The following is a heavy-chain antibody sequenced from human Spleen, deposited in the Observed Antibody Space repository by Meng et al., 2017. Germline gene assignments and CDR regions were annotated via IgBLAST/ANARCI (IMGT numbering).Heavy chain of an antibody. V-gene: IGHV3-53*04. CDR1: GFTVSSNY. CDR3: ARAQLTYCGGDCPPEAFDI. J-gene: IGHJ3*02. Sequence: GESLKISCAASGFTVSSNYMNWVRQAPGKGLEWVSLTYSGGSTYYADSVRGRFSVSSHNSKNKLYLQMNSLRADDTAVYYCARAQLTYCGGDCPPEAFDIWCRGTMVTVSS. D-gene: IGHD2-21*02. CDR2: TYSGGST.